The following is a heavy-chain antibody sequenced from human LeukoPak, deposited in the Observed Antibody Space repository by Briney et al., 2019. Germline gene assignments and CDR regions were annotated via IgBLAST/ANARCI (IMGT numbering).Heavy chain of an antibody. J-gene: IGHJ4*02. Sequence: PSETLSLTCTVSGGSISSSSYYWGWIRQPPGKGLEWIGSIYYSGSTYYNPSLKSRVTISVDTSKNQFSLKLSSVTAADTAVYYCARGGTMVRILFDYWGQGTLVTVSS. D-gene: IGHD3-10*01. CDR3: ARGGTMVRILFDY. CDR1: GGSISSSSYY. V-gene: IGHV4-39*07. CDR2: IYYSGST.